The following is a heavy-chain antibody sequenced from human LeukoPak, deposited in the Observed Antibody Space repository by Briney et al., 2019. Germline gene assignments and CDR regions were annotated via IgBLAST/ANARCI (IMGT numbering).Heavy chain of an antibody. D-gene: IGHD3-10*01. V-gene: IGHV4-34*01. J-gene: IGHJ4*02. CDR1: GGSFSGYY. CDR2: INHSGST. CDR3: AGTYYYGSGSYLY. Sequence: SETLSLTCAVYGGSFSGYYWSWIRQPPGKGLEWIGEINHSGSTNYNPSLKSRVTISVDTSKNQFSLKLSSVTAADTAVYYCAGTYYYGSGSYLYWGQGTLVTVSS.